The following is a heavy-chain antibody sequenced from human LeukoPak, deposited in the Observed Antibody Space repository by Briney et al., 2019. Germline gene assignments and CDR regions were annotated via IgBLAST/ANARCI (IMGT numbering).Heavy chain of an antibody. CDR2: FYIGGST. Sequence: GSLRLSRAASGFTVSSNYMSWVRQAPGKGLEWVSVFYIGGSTYYADSVRGRFTISRDNSKNTLYLQMNSLRAEDTAVYYCARGDGYNYWVSWGQGTQVTVSS. D-gene: IGHD5-24*01. J-gene: IGHJ5*02. CDR3: ARGDGYNYWVS. V-gene: IGHV3-53*01. CDR1: GFTVSSNY.